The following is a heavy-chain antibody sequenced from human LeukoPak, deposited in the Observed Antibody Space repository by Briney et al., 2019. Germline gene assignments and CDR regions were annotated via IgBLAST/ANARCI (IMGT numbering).Heavy chain of an antibody. D-gene: IGHD3-3*01. V-gene: IGHV3-23*01. CDR3: AKDHSRSGYYPYYFDY. Sequence: PGGSLRLSCAASGFTFSSYAMSWVRRAPGKGLEWVSAISGSGGSTYYADSVKGRFTISRDNSKNTLYLQMNSLRAEDTAVYYCAKDHSRSGYYPYYFDYWGQGTLVTVSS. J-gene: IGHJ4*02. CDR2: ISGSGGST. CDR1: GFTFSSYA.